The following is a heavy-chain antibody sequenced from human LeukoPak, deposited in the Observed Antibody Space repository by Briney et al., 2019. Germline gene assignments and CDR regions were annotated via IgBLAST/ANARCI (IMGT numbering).Heavy chain of an antibody. J-gene: IGHJ5*02. D-gene: IGHD3-10*01. V-gene: IGHV1-69*02. CDR2: VIPIVGIT. CDR3: ARSVASPDAGRGNWFDP. CDR1: GGTLSSYP. Sequence: GSSVKVSCKASGGTLSSYPISWVRQAPGQGLEWMGRVIPIVGITSYGQKFQGRVTLTADISTNTAYMELSGLTFDDTAIYYCARSVASPDAGRGNWFDPWGQGTLVTVSS.